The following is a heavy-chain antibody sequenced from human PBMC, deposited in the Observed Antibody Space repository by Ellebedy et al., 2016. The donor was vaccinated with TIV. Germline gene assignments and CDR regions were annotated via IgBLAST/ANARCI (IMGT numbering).Heavy chain of an antibody. CDR1: GFTFSTHA. CDR3: ARDTPNSGWRLEY. V-gene: IGHV3-33*01. J-gene: IGHJ4*02. D-gene: IGHD6-19*01. CDR2: IWFDGSNQ. Sequence: GESLKISCAASGFTFSTHAMHWVRQAPGKGLEWVAMIWFDGSNQHYPDSVKGRFTISRENSKNMVYLQMNGLRAEDTAVYYCARDTPNSGWRLEYWGQGALVTVSS.